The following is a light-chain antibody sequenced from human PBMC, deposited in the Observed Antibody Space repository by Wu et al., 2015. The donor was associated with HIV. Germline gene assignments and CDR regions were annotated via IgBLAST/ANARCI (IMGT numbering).Light chain of an antibody. V-gene: IGKV1-6*01. CDR2: AAS. CDR1: QDIGND. CDR3: LQNYHYPWT. J-gene: IGKJ1*01. Sequence: AIQMTQSPSSLSASVGGRVTITCRASQDIGNDLGWYQHKAGKAPKVLISAASSLQNGVPSRFSGSGSGTHFTLTISSLQPEDFGSYYCLQNYHYPWT.